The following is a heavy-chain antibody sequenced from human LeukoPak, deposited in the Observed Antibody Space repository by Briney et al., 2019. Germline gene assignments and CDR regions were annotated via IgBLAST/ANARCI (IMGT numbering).Heavy chain of an antibody. J-gene: IGHJ3*02. D-gene: IGHD4-23*01. Sequence: SETLSLTCTVSGGSISSGSYYWSWIRQPAGKGLEWIGHIYTSGSTNYNPSLKSRVTISVDTSKNQFSLKLSSVTAADTAVFYCARHQRGNSDAFDIWGQGTMVTVSS. CDR1: GGSISSGSYY. CDR3: ARHQRGNSDAFDI. CDR2: IYTSGST. V-gene: IGHV4-61*09.